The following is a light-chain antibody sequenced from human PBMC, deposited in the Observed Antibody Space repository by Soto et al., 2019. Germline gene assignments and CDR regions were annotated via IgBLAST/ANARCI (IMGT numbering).Light chain of an antibody. CDR2: GAS. J-gene: IGKJ4*01. CDR3: QQYNNWPLT. CDR1: QTVTSN. Sequence: EVVMTQSPATLSVSPGERVTLSCRASQTVTSNFAWYQQQPGQAPRLLIYGASTRATGIPARFSGSGSGTEFTLTIRSLRSEDFAVYSCQQYNNWPLTFGGGTKV. V-gene: IGKV3-15*01.